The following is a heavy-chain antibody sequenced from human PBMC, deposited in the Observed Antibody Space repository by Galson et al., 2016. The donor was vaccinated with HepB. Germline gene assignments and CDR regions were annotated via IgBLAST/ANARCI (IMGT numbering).Heavy chain of an antibody. CDR1: GYTFDRYG. V-gene: IGHV1-18*01. D-gene: IGHD6-13*01. Sequence: SCKASGYTFDRYGVSWVRQAPGQGPEWVGWISAYNGSTNYAQTLQGRVPLTIEKLTNKAYMEVRSLRSDDTAVYYYARERGGSPLHYYGMDVWGQGTTVIVTS. CDR3: ARERGGSPLHYYGMDV. CDR2: ISAYNGST. J-gene: IGHJ6*02.